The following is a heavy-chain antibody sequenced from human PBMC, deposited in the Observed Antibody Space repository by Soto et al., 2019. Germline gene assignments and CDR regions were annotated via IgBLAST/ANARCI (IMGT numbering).Heavy chain of an antibody. J-gene: IGHJ6*02. Sequence: QVHLVQSGAEVKRPGASVKVSCKASGYTFTSNGISWVRQASGQGLEWMGWVSAKNGDTNYAQKFQGRVIMTTDTSTTTAYMEVRSLRSDDTAVYYCVKDRDTNSWPSRDVWGQGTTVTVSS. D-gene: IGHD6-13*01. CDR3: VKDRDTNSWPSRDV. CDR1: GYTFTSNG. V-gene: IGHV1-18*01. CDR2: VSAKNGDT.